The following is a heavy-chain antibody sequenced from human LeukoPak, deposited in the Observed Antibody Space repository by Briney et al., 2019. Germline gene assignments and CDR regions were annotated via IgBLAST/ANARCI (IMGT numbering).Heavy chain of an antibody. J-gene: IGHJ3*02. CDR1: GGSISSGSCY. Sequence: SQTLSLTCTVSGGSISSGSCYWSSIRQPAGKGLEWIGRIYTSGSTNYNPSLKSRLTISVDTSKNQFSLKLSSVTAADTAVYYCAGTYDFWSGYCAFYIWGQKTKVTLSS. V-gene: IGHV4-61*02. CDR2: IYTSGST. CDR3: AGTYDFWSGYCAFYI. D-gene: IGHD3-3*01.